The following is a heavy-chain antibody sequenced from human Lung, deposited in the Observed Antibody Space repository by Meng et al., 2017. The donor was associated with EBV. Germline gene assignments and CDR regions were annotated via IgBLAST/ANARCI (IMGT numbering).Heavy chain of an antibody. Sequence: QVKLVQSGAEVKKPGAAVKVSCKASGYTFTSYGISWVRQAPGQGLEWMGWISAYNGNTNYAQKLQGRVTMTTDTSTSTAYMELRSLRSDDTAVYYCARVPGITMIVVVNDYWGQGTLVTVSS. V-gene: IGHV1-18*01. CDR3: ARVPGITMIVVVNDY. D-gene: IGHD3-22*01. CDR2: ISAYNGNT. J-gene: IGHJ4*02. CDR1: GYTFTSYG.